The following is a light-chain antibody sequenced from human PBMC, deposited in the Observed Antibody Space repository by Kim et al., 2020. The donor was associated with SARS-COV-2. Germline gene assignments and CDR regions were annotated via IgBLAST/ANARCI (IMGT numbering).Light chain of an antibody. CDR2: AAS. Sequence: EIQMTQSPSSLSASVGDRATITCRTSQSISSHLNWYHQKPGSAPKLLIYAASTLQGGVPARFSGSGSETDFTLTISSLQPEDFGTYFCQQSYITPFTFGPGTKVEIK. J-gene: IGKJ3*01. CDR3: QQSYITPFT. V-gene: IGKV1-39*01. CDR1: QSISSH.